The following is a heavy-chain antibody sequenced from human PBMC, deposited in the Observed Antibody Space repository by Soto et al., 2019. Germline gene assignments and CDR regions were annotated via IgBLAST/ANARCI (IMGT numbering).Heavy chain of an antibody. D-gene: IGHD6-13*01. J-gene: IGHJ3*02. CDR3: ARGSSWLDAFDI. Sequence: SETLSLTCDVYGGSFSGYYWSWIRQPPGKGLEWIGEINHSGSTNYNPSLKSRVTISVDTSKNQFSLKLSSVTAADTAVYYCARGSSWLDAFDIWGQGTMVTVSS. CDR1: GGSFSGYY. CDR2: INHSGST. V-gene: IGHV4-34*01.